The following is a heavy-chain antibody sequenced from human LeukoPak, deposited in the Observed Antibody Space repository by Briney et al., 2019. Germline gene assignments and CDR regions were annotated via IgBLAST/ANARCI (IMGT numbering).Heavy chain of an antibody. Sequence: GGSLRLSCAASGFSFSSYGMHWVRQAPGKGLEWLTFVWFDGSQTYYADSVKGRFTISRDNSKNTLYLQMNSLRTEDTAMYYCAKCSAGNCDIDYWGQGTLVTVSS. D-gene: IGHD2-15*01. CDR3: AKCSAGNCDIDY. CDR1: GFSFSSYG. CDR2: VWFDGSQT. V-gene: IGHV3-30*02. J-gene: IGHJ4*02.